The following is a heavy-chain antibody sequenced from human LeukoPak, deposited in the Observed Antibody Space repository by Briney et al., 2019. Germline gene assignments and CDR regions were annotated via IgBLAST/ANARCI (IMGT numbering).Heavy chain of an antibody. V-gene: IGHV3-30-3*01. D-gene: IGHD6-13*01. CDR3: ARGARYSSSWYSFDY. J-gene: IGHJ4*02. CDR1: GFTFSYYA. Sequence: GGSLRLSCAASGFTFSYYAMHWVRQAPGKGLEWVVVISYDGSNKYYADSVKGRFTISRDNSKNTLYLQMNSLRAEDTAVYYCARGARYSSSWYSFDYWGQGTLVTVSS. CDR2: ISYDGSNK.